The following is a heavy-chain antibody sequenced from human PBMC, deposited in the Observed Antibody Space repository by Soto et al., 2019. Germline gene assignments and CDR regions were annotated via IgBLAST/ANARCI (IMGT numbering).Heavy chain of an antibody. CDR3: TTGSYDSSGYYYYYGMDV. D-gene: IGHD3-22*01. Sequence: SVSNAWMNWVRQAPGKGLEWVGRIKSKTDGGTTDYAAPVKGRFTISRDDSKNTLYLQMNSLKTEDTAVYYCTTGSYDSSGYYYYYGMDVWGQGTTVTVSS. CDR2: IKSKTDGGTT. J-gene: IGHJ6*02. CDR1: SVSNAW. V-gene: IGHV3-15*07.